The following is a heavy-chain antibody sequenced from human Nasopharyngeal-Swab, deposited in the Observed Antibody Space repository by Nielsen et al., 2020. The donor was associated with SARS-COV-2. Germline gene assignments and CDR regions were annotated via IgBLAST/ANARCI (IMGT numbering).Heavy chain of an antibody. CDR3: ARDEAMVRGVIVFDY. V-gene: IGHV3-21*01. CDR2: ISSSSSYI. Sequence: VRQALGKGLEWVSSISSSSSYIYYADSVKGRFTISRDNAKNSLYLQMNSLRAEDTAVYYCARDEAMVRGVIVFDYWGQGTLVTVSS. J-gene: IGHJ4*02. D-gene: IGHD3-10*01.